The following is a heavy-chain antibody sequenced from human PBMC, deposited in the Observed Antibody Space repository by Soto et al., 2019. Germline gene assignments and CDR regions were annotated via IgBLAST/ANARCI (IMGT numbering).Heavy chain of an antibody. D-gene: IGHD1-26*01. Sequence: QVQLQQWGAGLLKPSETLSLTCAVYGGSFSGYYWSWIRQPPGKGLEWIGEINHSGSTNYNPSHTSRVTISVDTSKNQFALKLSSVTAADTAVYSSARRGRRSAFDIWGQGTMVTVSS. J-gene: IGHJ3*02. CDR3: ARRGRRSAFDI. CDR2: INHSGST. V-gene: IGHV4-34*01. CDR1: GGSFSGYY.